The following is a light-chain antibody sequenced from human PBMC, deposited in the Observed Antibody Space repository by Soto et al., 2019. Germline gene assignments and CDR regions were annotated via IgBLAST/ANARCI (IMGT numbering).Light chain of an antibody. V-gene: IGKV1-39*01. J-gene: IGKJ2*01. CDR1: HSVIGY. CDR3: QQSYSTPYT. Sequence: DIQLTQSPSSLSASVGDRVTISCRASHSVIGYLNWYQHKPGKAPNLMIYGASSWKSGVPSRFSGSGSGTDFPLTISSLQPEYFATYFCQQSYSTPYTFGQGTKVEIQ. CDR2: GAS.